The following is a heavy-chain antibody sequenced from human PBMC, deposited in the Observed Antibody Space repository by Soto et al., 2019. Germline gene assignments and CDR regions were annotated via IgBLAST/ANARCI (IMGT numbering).Heavy chain of an antibody. Sequence: QVQLVQSGAEVKKPGASVKVSCKASGYTFTSYDINWVRQATGQGLEWMGWMNPNSGNTGYAQKFQGRVTMTRNTSXITAYMEVSSLKAADTAVYYCARSESIAARRGSWGYWGQGTLVTVSS. CDR1: GYTFTSYD. V-gene: IGHV1-8*01. D-gene: IGHD6-6*01. CDR3: ARSESIAARRGSWGY. J-gene: IGHJ4*02. CDR2: MNPNSGNT.